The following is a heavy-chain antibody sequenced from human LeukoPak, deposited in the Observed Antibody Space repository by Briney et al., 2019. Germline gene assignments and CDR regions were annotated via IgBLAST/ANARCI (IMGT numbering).Heavy chain of an antibody. D-gene: IGHD5-12*01. J-gene: IGHJ5*02. Sequence: SETLSLTCTVSGGPISSYYWSWIRQPPGKGLEWIGYVYYSGSTNYNPSLKSRVTISVDTSKNQFSLKLSSVTAADTAVYYCARDLLYSGYDSWGQGTLVTVSS. CDR2: VYYSGST. V-gene: IGHV4-59*01. CDR1: GGPISSYY. CDR3: ARDLLYSGYDS.